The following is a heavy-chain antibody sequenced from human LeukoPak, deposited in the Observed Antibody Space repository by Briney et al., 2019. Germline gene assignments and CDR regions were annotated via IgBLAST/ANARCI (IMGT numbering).Heavy chain of an antibody. J-gene: IGHJ3*02. Sequence: PSETLSLTCTVSGGPISSSSYYWSWIRQPPGKGLEWIGYIYYSGSTNYNPSLKSRVTISVDTSKNQFSLKLSSVTAADTAVYYCARERGSGSTDAFDIWGQGTMVTVSS. CDR2: IYYSGST. V-gene: IGHV4-61*01. CDR3: ARERGSGSTDAFDI. D-gene: IGHD3-10*01. CDR1: GGPISSSSYY.